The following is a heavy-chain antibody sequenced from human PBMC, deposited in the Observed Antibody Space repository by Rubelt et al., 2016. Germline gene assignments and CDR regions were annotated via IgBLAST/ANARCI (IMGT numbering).Heavy chain of an antibody. CDR2: IYHSGGT. V-gene: IGHV4-30-2*01. D-gene: IGHD2-21*01. Sequence: QLQLQESGSGLVKPSQTLSLTCAVSGGSISSGGYSWSWIRQPPGKGLEWIGYIYHSGGTFYNPSLKSRVTISVDTSKNQFSLKLSSVTAADTAVYHCARGGVRGMDVWGQGTTVTVSS. J-gene: IGHJ6*02. CDR3: ARGGVRGMDV. CDR1: GGSISSGGYS.